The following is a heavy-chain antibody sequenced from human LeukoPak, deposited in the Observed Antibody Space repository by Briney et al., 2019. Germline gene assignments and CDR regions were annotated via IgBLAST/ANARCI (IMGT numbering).Heavy chain of an antibody. CDR3: ARDHHGDYHFRTDY. J-gene: IGHJ4*02. D-gene: IGHD4-17*01. CDR1: GYTFTSYG. CDR2: IIPIFGTA. Sequence: SVKVSCTASGYTFTSYGISWVRQAPGQGLEWMGGIIPIFGTANYAQKFQGRVTITADESTSTAYMELSSLRSEDTAVYYCARDHHGDYHFRTDYWGQGTLVTVSS. V-gene: IGHV1-69*13.